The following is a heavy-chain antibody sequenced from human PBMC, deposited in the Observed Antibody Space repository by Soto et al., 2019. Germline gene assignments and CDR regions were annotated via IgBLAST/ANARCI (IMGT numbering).Heavy chain of an antibody. J-gene: IGHJ4*02. CDR1: GFTFSSYG. CDR2: ISYDGSNK. D-gene: IGHD1-26*01. CDR3: AKDVNGVGATTVLDY. V-gene: IGHV3-30*18. Sequence: GGSLRLSCAASGFTFSSYGMHWVRQAPGKGLEWVAVISYDGSNKYYADSVKGRFTISRDNSKNTLYLQMNSLRAEDTAVYYCAKDVNGVGATTVLDYWGQGTLVTVSS.